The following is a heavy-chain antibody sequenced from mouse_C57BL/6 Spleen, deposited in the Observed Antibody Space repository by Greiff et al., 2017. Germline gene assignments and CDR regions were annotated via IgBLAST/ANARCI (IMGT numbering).Heavy chain of an antibody. D-gene: IGHD2-3*01. Sequence: EVKLEESGGGLVKPGGSLKLSCAASGFTFSSYTMSWVRQTPEKRLEWVATISGGGGNTYYPDSVKGRFTISRDNAKNTLYLQMSSLRSEDTALYYCARNDGYLYFDVWGTGTTVTVSS. CDR1: GFTFSSYT. CDR2: ISGGGGNT. V-gene: IGHV5-9*01. CDR3: ARNDGYLYFDV. J-gene: IGHJ1*03.